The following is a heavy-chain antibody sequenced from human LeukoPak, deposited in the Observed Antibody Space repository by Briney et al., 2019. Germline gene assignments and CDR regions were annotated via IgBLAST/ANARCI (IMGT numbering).Heavy chain of an antibody. D-gene: IGHD1-26*01. Sequence: GGSLRLSCAASGFTFSSYAMSWVRQAPGKGLEWVSAISGSGGSTYYADSVEGRFTISRDNSKNTLYLQMNSLRAEDTAVYYCAKGTLGVVGAKLFDYWGQGTLVTVSS. CDR2: ISGSGGST. J-gene: IGHJ4*02. V-gene: IGHV3-23*01. CDR3: AKGTLGVVGAKLFDY. CDR1: GFTFSSYA.